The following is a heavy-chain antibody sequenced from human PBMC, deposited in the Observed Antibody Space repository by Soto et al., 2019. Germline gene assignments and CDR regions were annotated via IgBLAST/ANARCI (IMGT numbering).Heavy chain of an antibody. D-gene: IGHD3-16*01. J-gene: IGHJ5*02. CDR3: AREGDTREGRGVFFS. Sequence: SVKVSCKASGGTFSSYSFSWVRQAPGQGLEWMGGITPIFGTVHYAQNFRGRVTITADKSTSIVHMELSSLRSEDTAVFYCAREGDTREGRGVFFSWGQGTLVTVSS. V-gene: IGHV1-69*06. CDR1: GGTFSSYS. CDR2: ITPIFGTV.